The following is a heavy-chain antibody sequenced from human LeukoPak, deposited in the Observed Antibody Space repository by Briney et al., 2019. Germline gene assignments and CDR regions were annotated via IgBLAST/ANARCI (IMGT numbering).Heavy chain of an antibody. V-gene: IGHV3-9*01. Sequence: GGSLRLSCAASGFTFDDYAMHWVRQAPGKGLEWVSGISWNSGSIGYADSVKGRFTISGDNAKDSLYLQMNSLRAEDTALYYCAKDIGAFSRDGCNYNYYYYGMDVWGQGTTVTVSS. CDR3: AKDIGAFSRDGCNYNYYYYGMDV. J-gene: IGHJ6*02. CDR2: ISWNSGSI. D-gene: IGHD5-12*01. CDR1: GFTFDDYA.